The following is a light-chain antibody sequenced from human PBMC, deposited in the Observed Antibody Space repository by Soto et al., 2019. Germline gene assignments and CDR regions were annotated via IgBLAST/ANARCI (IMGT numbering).Light chain of an antibody. J-gene: IGLJ1*01. CDR3: SSYAGSNKSV. V-gene: IGLV2-8*01. CDR2: EVS. Sequence: QSVLTQPPSASGSPGQSVTISCTGTSSDVGGYNYVSWYQQHPGQAPKLMIYEVSKRPSGVPDRFSGSKSGNTASLTVSGLQPEDEADYSCSSYAGSNKSVFGTGTKVTVL. CDR1: SSDVGGYNY.